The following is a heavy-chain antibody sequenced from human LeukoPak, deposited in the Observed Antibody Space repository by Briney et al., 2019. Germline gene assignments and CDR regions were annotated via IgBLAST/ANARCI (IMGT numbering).Heavy chain of an antibody. V-gene: IGHV3-7*03. CDR3: ARAVYSYGRGVDAFDI. J-gene: IGHJ3*02. CDR2: IKQDESKK. D-gene: IGHD5-18*01. CDR1: GFTFKNYW. Sequence: GGSLRLSCVASGFTFKNYWMSWVRQAPGKGLEWVASIKQDESKKYYVDSVKGRFTISRDNAKSSLYLQMNNLRAEDTALYYCARAVYSYGRGVDAFDIWGQGTMVAVSS.